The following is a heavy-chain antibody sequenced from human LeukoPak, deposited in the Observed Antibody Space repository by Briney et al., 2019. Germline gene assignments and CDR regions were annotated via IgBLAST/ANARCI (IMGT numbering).Heavy chain of an antibody. CDR1: GFTFSSYA. CDR2: ISYDGSNK. Sequence: QPGGSLRLSCAASGFTFSSYAMHWVRQAPGKGLEWVAVISYDGSNKYYADSVKGRFTIPRDNSKNTLYLQMNSLRAEDTAVYYCASLTVVTPFDYWGQGTLVTVSS. CDR3: ASLTVVTPFDY. J-gene: IGHJ4*02. V-gene: IGHV3-30-3*01. D-gene: IGHD4-23*01.